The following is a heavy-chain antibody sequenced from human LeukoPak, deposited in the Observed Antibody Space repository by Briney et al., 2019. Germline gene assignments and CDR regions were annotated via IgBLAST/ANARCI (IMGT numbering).Heavy chain of an antibody. CDR3: AKDVDRVQSYYFDY. Sequence: GGSLRLSCAASGLTFSSYAMHWVRQAPGKGLEWVVAISYDGGNKYYADSVKGRFTISRDNSKNTLYLQMNSLRAEDTAIYYCAKDVDRVQSYYFDYWGQGTLVTVSS. CDR2: ISYDGGNK. D-gene: IGHD3-22*01. CDR1: GLTFSSYA. V-gene: IGHV3-30*18. J-gene: IGHJ4*02.